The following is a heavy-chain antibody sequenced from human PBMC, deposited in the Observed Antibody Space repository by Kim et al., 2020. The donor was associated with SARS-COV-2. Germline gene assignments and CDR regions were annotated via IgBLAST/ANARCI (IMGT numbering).Heavy chain of an antibody. D-gene: IGHD3-3*01. CDR2: IKTDGSTK. V-gene: IGHV3-74*01. CDR3: ARDLDWILYDY. Sequence: GGSLRLSCAASGFTFSAYWMHWVRQAPGKGLVWVSRIKTDGSTKIYADSVKGRFTISRDNAKNTLYLQMNSLRAEDTAVYYCARDLDWILYDYWGQGTLLTGSS. J-gene: IGHJ4*02. CDR1: GFTFSAYW.